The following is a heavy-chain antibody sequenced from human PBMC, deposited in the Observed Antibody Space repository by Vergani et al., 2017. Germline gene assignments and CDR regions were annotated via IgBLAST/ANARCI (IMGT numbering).Heavy chain of an antibody. Sequence: EVQLVESGGGLVQPGGSLRLSCAASGFIFSSYWMHWVRQAPGKGLEWVAAIKEDGSEKQYGDSVKGRFTISRDNAKKSLYLQMNSLRGEDTAVYYCARGNSLGSYWGQGTLVTVSS. V-gene: IGHV3-7*01. J-gene: IGHJ4*02. CDR3: ARGNSLGSY. D-gene: IGHD1-7*01. CDR2: IKEDGSEK. CDR1: GFIFSSYW.